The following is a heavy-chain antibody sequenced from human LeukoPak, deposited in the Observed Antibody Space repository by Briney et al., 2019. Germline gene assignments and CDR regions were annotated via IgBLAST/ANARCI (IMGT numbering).Heavy chain of an antibody. CDR2: IKQDGGEK. J-gene: IGHJ4*02. D-gene: IGHD3-10*01. Sequence: GGSLRLSCAASGFTFSNYWMSWVRQAPGKGLEWVANIKQDGGEKYFVDSVKGRFTISRDNAKNSLYLQMNSLGAEDTAVYYCARDRLPFNVGTDFYYWGQGTLVTVSS. V-gene: IGHV3-7*01. CDR3: ARDRLPFNVGTDFYY. CDR1: GFTFSNYW.